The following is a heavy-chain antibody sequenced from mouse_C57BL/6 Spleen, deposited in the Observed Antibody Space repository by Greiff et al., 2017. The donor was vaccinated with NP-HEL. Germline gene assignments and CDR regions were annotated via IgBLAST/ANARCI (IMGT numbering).Heavy chain of an antibody. CDR1: GYTFTSYW. J-gene: IGHJ2*01. V-gene: IGHV1-69*01. CDR2: IDPSDSYT. D-gene: IGHD4-1*01. Sequence: QVQLQQPGAELVMPGASVKLSCKASGYTFTSYWMHWVKQRPGQGLEWIGEIDPSDSYTNYNQKFKGKSTLTVDESSSTAYMQLSSLTSEDSAVYYCARSGTFDYGGQGTTLTVSS. CDR3: ARSGTFDY.